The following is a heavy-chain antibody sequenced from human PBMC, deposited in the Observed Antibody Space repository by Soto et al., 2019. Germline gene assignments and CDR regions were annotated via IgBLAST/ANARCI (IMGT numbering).Heavy chain of an antibody. V-gene: IGHV3-64*01. CDR2: ISSNGGTT. CDR3: VRRVSGNYDY. J-gene: IGHJ4*02. D-gene: IGHD1-7*01. CDR1: GFTFSSYD. Sequence: EVQLAESGGGMVQPGGSLRLSCVASGFTFSSYDMHWVRQALGKGLEYVSSISSNGGTTHYGNSVKGRFTISRDNSKNTLYLQMGSLRAEDMAVYYCVRRVSGNYDYWGQGTLVTVSS.